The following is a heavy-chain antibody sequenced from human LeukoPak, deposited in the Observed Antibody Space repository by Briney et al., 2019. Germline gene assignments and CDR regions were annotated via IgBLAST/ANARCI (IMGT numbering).Heavy chain of an antibody. Sequence: PGGSLRLSCAASGFTFSSYAMHWVRQAPGKGLEWVAVISYDGSNKYYADSVKGRFTISRDNSKNTLYLQMNSLRAEDTAVYYCARLSGESTIYDYWGQGTLVTVSS. CDR1: GFTFSSYA. CDR3: ARLSGESTIYDY. V-gene: IGHV3-30-3*01. D-gene: IGHD5/OR15-5a*01. CDR2: ISYDGSNK. J-gene: IGHJ4*02.